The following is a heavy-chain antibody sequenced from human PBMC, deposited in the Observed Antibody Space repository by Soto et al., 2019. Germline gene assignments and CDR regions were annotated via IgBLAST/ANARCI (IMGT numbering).Heavy chain of an antibody. J-gene: IGHJ6*04. Sequence: ETLSLTCAVYGGSFSGYYWSWIRQPPGKGLEWIGEINHSGSTNYNPSLKSRVTISVDTSKNQFSLKLSSVTAADTAVYYCARITVLMVYAMDVWAKGPRSPSPQ. V-gene: IGHV4-34*01. D-gene: IGHD2-8*01. CDR1: GGSFSGYY. CDR2: INHSGST. CDR3: ARITVLMVYAMDV.